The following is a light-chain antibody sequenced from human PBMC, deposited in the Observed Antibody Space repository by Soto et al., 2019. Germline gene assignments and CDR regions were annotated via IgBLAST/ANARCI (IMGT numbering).Light chain of an antibody. J-gene: IGKJ1*01. CDR3: QQYAGSPRT. CDR1: QTVSSSY. V-gene: IGKV3-20*01. CDR2: SAS. Sequence: LTLSPDTLSLSPRERAPLSCSSSQTVSSSYLAWYQQKSGQAPRLLIYSASRRATGIPDRFTGSGSGTDFTLTINRVEPEDFAVYFCQQYAGSPRTVGQGTKVDI.